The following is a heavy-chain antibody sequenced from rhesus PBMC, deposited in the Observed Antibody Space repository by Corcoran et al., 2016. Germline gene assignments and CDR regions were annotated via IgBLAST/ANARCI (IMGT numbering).Heavy chain of an antibody. CDR1: GGSFSSYW. D-gene: IGHD3-9*01. J-gene: IGHJ6*01. V-gene: IGHV4-160*01. CDR2: IYGSSGST. Sequence: QVQLQESGPGLVKPSETLYLTCAVSGGSFSSYWWGWIRQPPGKGLEWIGSIYGSSGSTEYNPSLQSRATISRKTSKNQFSLKLSSVTAADTAVYYCARGSHYEDDCGYYYTYYGLDSWGQGVVVTVSS. CDR3: ARGSHYEDDCGYYYTYYGLDS.